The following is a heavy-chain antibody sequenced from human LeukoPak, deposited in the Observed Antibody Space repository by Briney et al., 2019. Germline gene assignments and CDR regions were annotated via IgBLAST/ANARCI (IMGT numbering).Heavy chain of an antibody. D-gene: IGHD4-17*01. CDR1: GFTFSTYW. J-gene: IGHJ4*02. CDR2: INTDGTYT. V-gene: IGHV3-74*01. CDR3: ARAGYGDPHFDF. Sequence: GGSLRLSCAASGFTFSTYWMHWVRQDPGKGLVWVSRINTDGTYTDYADSVKGRFTISRDNSKNTLYLQMNSLRAEDTAAYYCARAGYGDPHFDFWGQGTLVTVSS.